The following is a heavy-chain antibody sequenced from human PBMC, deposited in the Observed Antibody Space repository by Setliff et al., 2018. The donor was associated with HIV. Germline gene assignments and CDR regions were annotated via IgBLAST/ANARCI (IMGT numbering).Heavy chain of an antibody. J-gene: IGHJ4*02. CDR1: GGSFSDYY. CDR3: ARDRMPMASWVPDK. CDR2: INHSGRT. V-gene: IGHV4-34*01. D-gene: IGHD2-2*01. Sequence: SETLSLTCAVYGGSFSDYYWSWIRQPPGKGLEWIGEINHSGRTIQSPSLGSRVTISIDTSKNQFSLKLSSVTAADTAVYYCARDRMPMASWVPDKWGQGTLVTVSS.